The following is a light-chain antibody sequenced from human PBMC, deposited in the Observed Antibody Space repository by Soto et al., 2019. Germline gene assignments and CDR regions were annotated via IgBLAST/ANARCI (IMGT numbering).Light chain of an antibody. CDR3: QQYYSTLWT. Sequence: DIVMTQSPDSLAVSLGERATINCKSSQSVLYSSNNKNYLAWYQQKPGQPPKLLIYWASTRESGVPDRFSGSGSWTDVTLTISSLQAEDEAVYYCQQYYSTLWTFGQGTKVEIK. J-gene: IGKJ1*01. CDR2: WAS. CDR1: QSVLYSSNNKNY. V-gene: IGKV4-1*01.